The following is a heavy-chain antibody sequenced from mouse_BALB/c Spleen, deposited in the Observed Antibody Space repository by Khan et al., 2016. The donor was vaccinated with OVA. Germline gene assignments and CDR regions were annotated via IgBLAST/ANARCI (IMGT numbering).Heavy chain of an antibody. CDR1: GYSITRDYA. Sequence: VQLKESGPGLVKPSQSLSLTCTVTGYSITRDYAWNWIRQFPGNKLEWMGYISSSGSTNYNPALKSRISITRDTSTNQSFLQLNSVTTEDTATYYCARDGSRDNYAMDYWGQGTSVTVSS. D-gene: IGHD2-3*01. J-gene: IGHJ4*01. V-gene: IGHV3-2*02. CDR2: ISSSGST. CDR3: ARDGSRDNYAMDY.